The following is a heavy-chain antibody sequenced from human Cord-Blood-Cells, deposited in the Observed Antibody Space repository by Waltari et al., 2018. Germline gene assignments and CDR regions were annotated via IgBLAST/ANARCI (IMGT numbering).Heavy chain of an antibody. CDR2: MKPNSGNT. J-gene: IGHJ3*02. Sequence: QVQLVQSGAEVKKPGASVKVSCKASGYTFTSYDINWVRQATGQGLEWMGWMKPNSGNTGYAQKFQGRVTITRNTSISTAYMELSSLRSEDTAVYYCARGFYYYDSSGDAFDIWGQGTMVTVSS. V-gene: IGHV1-8*03. D-gene: IGHD3-22*01. CDR1: GYTFTSYD. CDR3: ARGFYYYDSSGDAFDI.